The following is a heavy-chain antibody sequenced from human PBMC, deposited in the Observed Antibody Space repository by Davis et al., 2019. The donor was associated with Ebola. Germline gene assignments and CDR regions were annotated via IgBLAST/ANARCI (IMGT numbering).Heavy chain of an antibody. Sequence: PSETLSLTCSVSASYISIRITHWGLMSQPPGKGLEWIGSIHHMGSTYYNPSLKSRVTISVDSSKNQFSLKLTSVTAADTAVYYCARRGGWAEVDYWGPGTLVTVSS. D-gene: IGHD6-19*01. CDR1: ASYISIRITH. J-gene: IGHJ4*02. CDR3: ARRGGWAEVDY. V-gene: IGHV4-39*01. CDR2: IHHMGST.